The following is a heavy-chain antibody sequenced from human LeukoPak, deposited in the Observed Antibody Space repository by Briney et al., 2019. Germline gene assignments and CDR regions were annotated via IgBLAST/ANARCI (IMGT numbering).Heavy chain of an antibody. Sequence: PGGSLRLSCAASGFTFSSYGMHWVRQAPGKGLEWVAVIYSGGSTYYADSVKGRFTISRDNSKNTLYLQMNSLRAEDTAVYYCARLTGEFGYYFDYWGQGTLVTVSS. J-gene: IGHJ4*02. D-gene: IGHD7-27*01. CDR1: GFTFSSYG. CDR2: IYSGGST. CDR3: ARLTGEFGYYFDY. V-gene: IGHV3-NL1*01.